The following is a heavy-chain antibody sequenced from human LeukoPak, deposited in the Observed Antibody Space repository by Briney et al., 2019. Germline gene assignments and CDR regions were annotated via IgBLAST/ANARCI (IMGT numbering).Heavy chain of an antibody. CDR3: ARHSYTPFDY. J-gene: IGHJ4*02. V-gene: IGHV4-59*08. Sequence: SETLSLTCSVSGGSISTYYWSWIRQSPGKGVEWIGYIYHNGDTNYNPSFKSRVTISVDTSKNQFSLRLMSVTAADTAIYYCARHSYTPFDYWGQGSLVTVSS. CDR1: GGSISTYY. D-gene: IGHD2-2*02. CDR2: IYHNGDT.